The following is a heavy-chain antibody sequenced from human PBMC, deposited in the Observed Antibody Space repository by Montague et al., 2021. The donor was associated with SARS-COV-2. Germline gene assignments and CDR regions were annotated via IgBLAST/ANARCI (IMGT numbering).Heavy chain of an antibody. CDR1: GFGFNNYW. J-gene: IGHJ3*01. V-gene: IGHV3-7*01. Sequence: SLRLSCAASGFGFNNYWMAWVRQTPGKGLEWVANMRKDATKISYVDSVKGRFTISRDNAKNSLYLEMNSLRAEGTAVYYCAKDQNYDSSGQYYDVFDLWGQGTMVAVSS. D-gene: IGHD3-22*01. CDR2: MRKDATKI. CDR3: AKDQNYDSSGQYYDVFDL.